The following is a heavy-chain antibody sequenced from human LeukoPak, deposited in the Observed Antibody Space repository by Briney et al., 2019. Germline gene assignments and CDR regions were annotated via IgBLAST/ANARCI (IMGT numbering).Heavy chain of an antibody. Sequence: SETLSLTCAVYGGSFSGYYWIWIRQPPGKGREWIGEINHSGSTNYNPSLKSRVTISVATSKNQFSLKLSSVTAADTAVYYCARGPNSNPYYFDYWGQGTLVTVSS. V-gene: IGHV4-34*01. CDR1: GGSFSGYY. CDR3: ARGPNSNPYYFDY. D-gene: IGHD4-11*01. J-gene: IGHJ4*02. CDR2: INHSGST.